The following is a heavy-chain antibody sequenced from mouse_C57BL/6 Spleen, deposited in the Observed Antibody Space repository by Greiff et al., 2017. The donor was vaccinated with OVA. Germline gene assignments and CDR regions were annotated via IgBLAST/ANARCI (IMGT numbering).Heavy chain of an antibody. CDR3: AGGYYEWYFDV. Sequence: QVQLKQPGAELVKPGASVKMSCKASGYTFTSYWITWVKQRPGQGLEWIGDIYPGSGSTNYNEKFKSKATLTVDTSSSTAYMQRSSLTSEESAVYYCAGGYYEWYFDVWGTGTTVTVSS. D-gene: IGHD2-3*01. CDR1: GYTFTSYW. CDR2: IYPGSGST. J-gene: IGHJ1*03. V-gene: IGHV1-55*01.